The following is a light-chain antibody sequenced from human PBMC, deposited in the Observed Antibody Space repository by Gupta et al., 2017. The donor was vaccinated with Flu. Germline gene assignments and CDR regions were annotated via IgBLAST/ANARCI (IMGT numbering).Light chain of an antibody. Sequence: ERASLSCRASQSVNGNYLAWYQQKPGQAPRLLIYAASSRATDIPDRFSGSGSGTDFILNISRLEPEDLAVYCCQQYDTSPYTFGQGTKLEIK. V-gene: IGKV3-20*01. J-gene: IGKJ2*01. CDR2: AAS. CDR1: QSVNGNY. CDR3: QQYDTSPYT.